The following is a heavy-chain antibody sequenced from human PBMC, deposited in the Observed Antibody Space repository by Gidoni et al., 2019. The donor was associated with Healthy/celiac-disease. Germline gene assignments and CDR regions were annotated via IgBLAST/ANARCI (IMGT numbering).Heavy chain of an antibody. V-gene: IGHV3-23*01. CDR2: ISGSGGST. D-gene: IGHD3-3*01. CDR3: AKGLRFLEWSNQRSNDY. Sequence: EVQLLESGGGLVQPGGSLRLSCAASGFTFSSYAMSWVRQAPGKGLEWVSAISGSGGSTYYADSVKGRFTISRDNSKNTLYLQMNSLRAEDTAVYYCAKGLRFLEWSNQRSNDYWGQGTLVTVSS. CDR1: GFTFSSYA. J-gene: IGHJ4*02.